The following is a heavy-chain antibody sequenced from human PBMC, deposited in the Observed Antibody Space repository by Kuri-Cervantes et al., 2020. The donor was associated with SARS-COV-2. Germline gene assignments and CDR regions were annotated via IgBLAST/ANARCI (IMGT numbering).Heavy chain of an antibody. CDR3: ARWPHRKIYSNYGGGYYYYGMDV. V-gene: IGHV3-53*01. CDR1: GFTVSSNY. D-gene: IGHD4-11*01. Sequence: GGSLRLSCAASGFTVSSNYMSWVRQAPGKGLEWVSVIYSGGSTYYADSVKGRFTISRDNSKNTLYLQMNSLRAEDTAVYYCARWPHRKIYSNYGGGYYYYGMDVWGQGTTVTVSS. CDR2: IYSGGST. J-gene: IGHJ6*02.